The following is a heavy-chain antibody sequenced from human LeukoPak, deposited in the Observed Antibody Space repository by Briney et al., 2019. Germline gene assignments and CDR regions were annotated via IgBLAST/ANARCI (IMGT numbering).Heavy chain of an antibody. CDR3: AMAAVGQPFVSSLDY. J-gene: IGHJ4*02. CDR2: ISGGRSSI. V-gene: IGHV3-11*01. CDR1: GFNFSDFH. Sequence: PGGSLRLSCIVSGFNFSDFHMSWIRQAPGKGLEWVSSISGGRSSIYYADSVKGRLTISRDNAKNSLYLQMNSLRAEDTAVYYCAMAAVGQPFVSSLDYWGRGTLVTVSS. D-gene: IGHD6-13*01.